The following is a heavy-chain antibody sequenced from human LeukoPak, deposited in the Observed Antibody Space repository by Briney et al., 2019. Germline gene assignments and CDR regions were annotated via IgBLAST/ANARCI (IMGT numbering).Heavy chain of an antibody. CDR1: GFTFDDYA. CDR3: AKDRGCSSTSCYEAFDY. D-gene: IGHD2-2*01. V-gene: IGHV3-9*01. CDR2: ISWNSGSI. J-gene: IGHJ4*02. Sequence: GGSLRLSCAASGFTFDDYAMHWVRQAPGKGLEWVSGISWNSGSIGYADPVKGRFTISRDNAKNSLYLQMNSLRAEDTALYYCAKDRGCSSTSCYEAFDYWGQGTLVTVSS.